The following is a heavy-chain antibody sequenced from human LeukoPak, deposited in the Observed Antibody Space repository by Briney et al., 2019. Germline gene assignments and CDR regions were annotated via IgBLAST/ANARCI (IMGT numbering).Heavy chain of an antibody. V-gene: IGHV4-59*08. CDR1: GASISSDY. Sequence: SETLSLTCSVSGASISSDYWSWIRQPPGKGLEWIAYIHNSGSTNYNPSLRSRATISIAMSKNQFSLNLSSVTAADTAVYYCARPPEQYYEFYAFDIWGQGTMVTVSS. J-gene: IGHJ3*02. CDR2: IHNSGST. D-gene: IGHD3-3*01. CDR3: ARPPEQYYEFYAFDI.